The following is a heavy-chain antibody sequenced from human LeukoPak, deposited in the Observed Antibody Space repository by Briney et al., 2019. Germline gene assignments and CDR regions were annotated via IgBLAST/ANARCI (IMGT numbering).Heavy chain of an antibody. D-gene: IGHD4-23*01. CDR3: ARGDGGNIDY. CDR2: IYYSGST. J-gene: IGHJ4*02. Sequence: PSETLSLTCTVSGGSISSYYWSWIRQPPGKGLEWIGYIYYSGSTNYNPSLKSRVTISVDTSKNQFSLKLSSVTAADTAVYYCARGDGGNIDYWGQGTLVTVSS. V-gene: IGHV4-59*01. CDR1: GGSISSYY.